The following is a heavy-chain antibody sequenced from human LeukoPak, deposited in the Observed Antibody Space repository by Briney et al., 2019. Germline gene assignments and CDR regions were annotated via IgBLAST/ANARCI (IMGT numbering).Heavy chain of an antibody. J-gene: IGHJ4*02. CDR3: ARERRYYYDSSGNAYFDY. CDR1: GGSISSGGYY. V-gene: IGHV4-31*03. Sequence: SQTLSLTCTVSGGSISSGGYYWSWIRQHPGKGLEWIGYIYYSGSTYYNPSLKSRVTISEDTSKNQFSLKLSSVTVADTAVYYCARERRYYYDSSGNAYFDYWGQGTLVTVSS. D-gene: IGHD3-22*01. CDR2: IYYSGST.